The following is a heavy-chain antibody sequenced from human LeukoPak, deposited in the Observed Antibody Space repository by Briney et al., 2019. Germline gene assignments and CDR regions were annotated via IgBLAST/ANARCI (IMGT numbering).Heavy chain of an antibody. J-gene: IGHJ4*02. Sequence: GESLKISCAASGFTFDDYGMSWVRQAPGKGLEWVSGINWNGGSTGYADSVKGRFTISRDNAKNSLYLQMNSLRAEDTALYHCARRNGYDNNFDYWGQGTLVTVSS. CDR3: ARRNGYDNNFDY. V-gene: IGHV3-20*01. D-gene: IGHD5-12*01. CDR2: INWNGGST. CDR1: GFTFDDYG.